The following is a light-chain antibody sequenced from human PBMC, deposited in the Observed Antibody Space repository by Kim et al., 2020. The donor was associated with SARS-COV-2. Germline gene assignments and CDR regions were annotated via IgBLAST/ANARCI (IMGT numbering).Light chain of an antibody. V-gene: IGLV2-14*03. J-gene: IGLJ1*01. CDR3: ASYTSSYSFV. Sequence: GQSITISCTGTSSDVGGYNYVSWYQQHPGKAPTLMIYDVTDRPSGVSNRFSGSKSDNTASLTISGLQAEDAAEYYCASYTSSYSFVFGTGTQLTVL. CDR2: DVT. CDR1: SSDVGGYNY.